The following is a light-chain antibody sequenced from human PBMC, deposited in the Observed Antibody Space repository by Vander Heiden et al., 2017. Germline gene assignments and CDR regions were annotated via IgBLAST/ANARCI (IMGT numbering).Light chain of an antibody. CDR2: WAS. Sequence: DIVMTQSPASLAVSLGERATINCKSSQSVLYSSNNKNYLAWYQQKPGQPPKLLIYWASTRESGVPDRFSGSGSGTDFTLTISSLQAEDVAVYYCQQYYSPTYTFGQGTKLEIK. CDR1: QSVLYSSNNKNY. CDR3: QQYYSPTYT. J-gene: IGKJ2*01. V-gene: IGKV4-1*01.